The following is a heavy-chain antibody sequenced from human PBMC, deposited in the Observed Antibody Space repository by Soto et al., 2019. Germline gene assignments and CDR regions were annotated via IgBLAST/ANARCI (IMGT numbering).Heavy chain of an antibody. CDR2: IKRNIDGGTT. D-gene: IGHD6-19*01. J-gene: IGHJ4*02. CDR3: TTVDAVVLN. V-gene: IGHV3-15*01. CDR1: GFTFSNAW. Sequence: EVQLVESGGGLVKPGGSLRLSCAASGFTFSNAWMIWVRQAPGGGLEWVGRIKRNIDGGTTDYAAPVKGRFAISRDDSNSILYLEMNSLRSEDTAVYYCTTVDAVVLNWGQGLLVTVSS.